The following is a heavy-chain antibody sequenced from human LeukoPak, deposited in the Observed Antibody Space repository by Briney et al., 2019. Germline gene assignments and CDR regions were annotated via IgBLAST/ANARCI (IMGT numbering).Heavy chain of an antibody. CDR2: ISYDGSNK. V-gene: IGHV3-30*01. CDR3: ARTGTKFRYYFDY. D-gene: IGHD1-1*01. Sequence: GGSLRLSCAASGFTFSSYAMHWVRQAPGKGLEWVAVISYDGSNKYYADSVKGRFTISRDNSKNTLYLQMNSLRAEDTAVYYCARTGTKFRYYFDYWGQGTLVTVSS. CDR1: GFTFSSYA. J-gene: IGHJ4*02.